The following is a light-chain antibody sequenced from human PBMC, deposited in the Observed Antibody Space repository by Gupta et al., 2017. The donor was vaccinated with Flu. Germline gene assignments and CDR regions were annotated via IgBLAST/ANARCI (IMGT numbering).Light chain of an antibody. Sequence: QSALTQPPSASGSPGKSVTISCPGTSSDVGGFNYVPWYQQQPGKGPKLMIYEVSKRPSGGPDCFSGSKSGYTASLTVSGLQDEEEADYYCSSYAGSDKDVFGTGTKVTVL. CDR1: SSDVGGFNY. CDR3: SSYAGSDKDV. CDR2: EVS. J-gene: IGLJ1*01. V-gene: IGLV2-8*01.